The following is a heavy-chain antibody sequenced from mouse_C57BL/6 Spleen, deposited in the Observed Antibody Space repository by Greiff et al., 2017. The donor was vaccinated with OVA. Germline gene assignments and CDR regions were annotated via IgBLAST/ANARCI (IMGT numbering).Heavy chain of an antibody. Sequence: QVQLQQPGAELVRPGTSVKLSCKASGYTFTSYWMHWVKQRPGQGLEWIGVIDPSDSYTNYNQKFKGKATLTVDTSSSTAYMQLSSLTSEDSAVYYCAFYYDYDGGFDYWGQGTTLTVSS. J-gene: IGHJ2*01. V-gene: IGHV1-59*01. D-gene: IGHD2-4*01. CDR2: IDPSDSYT. CDR3: AFYYDYDGGFDY. CDR1: GYTFTSYW.